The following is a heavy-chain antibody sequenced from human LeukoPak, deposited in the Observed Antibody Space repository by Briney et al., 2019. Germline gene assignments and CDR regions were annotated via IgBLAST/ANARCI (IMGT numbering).Heavy chain of an antibody. CDR2: ISYDGSNK. V-gene: IGHV3-30*04. CDR3: ARALGELSFYYFDY. CDR1: LFTFSSYA. J-gene: IGHJ4*02. Sequence: PVGSLRLSCAPSLFTFSSYAMHCVRQAPREGLEWVAVISYDGSNKYYADSVKGRFTISRDNSKNTLYLQMNSLRAEDTAVYYCARALGELSFYYFDYWGQGTLVTVSS. D-gene: IGHD3-16*02.